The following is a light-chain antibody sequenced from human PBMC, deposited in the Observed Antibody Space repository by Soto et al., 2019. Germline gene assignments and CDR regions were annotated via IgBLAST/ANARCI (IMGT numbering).Light chain of an antibody. CDR3: CSSAPESTYV. V-gene: IGLV2-23*01. J-gene: IGLJ1*01. Sequence: QSVLAQPASVSGSRGQSLTIPCTGNSDGVGAYNSVSWYQQLPHKAPQVILYKGTQRPSGVSSRFSGSTSGNAASLTISGLQADDEADYFCCSSAPESTYVFGPGTKLTVL. CDR1: SDGVGAYNS. CDR2: KGT.